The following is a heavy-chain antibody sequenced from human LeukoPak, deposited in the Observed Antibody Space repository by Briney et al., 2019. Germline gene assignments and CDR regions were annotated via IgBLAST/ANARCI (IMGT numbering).Heavy chain of an antibody. CDR1: GGSISSIGYF. V-gene: IGHV4-39*01. CDR2: IFYSGST. CDR3: ARRAYSYDRRGYYYSFHF. J-gene: IGHJ4*02. Sequence: PSETLSLICTVSGGSISSIGYFWGLIRQPPGKGLEWIENIFYSGSTYYNPSLKSRVTISVDTSKNQFSLEMRSVTAADTAVYFCARRAYSYDRRGYYYSFHFWGLGTLVTVSS. D-gene: IGHD3-22*01.